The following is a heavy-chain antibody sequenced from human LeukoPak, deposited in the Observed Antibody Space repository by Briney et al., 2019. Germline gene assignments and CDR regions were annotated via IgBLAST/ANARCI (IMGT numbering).Heavy chain of an antibody. J-gene: IGHJ6*02. V-gene: IGHV1-69*13. Sequence: GASVKVSCKASGGTFSSYAISWVRQAPGQGLEWMGGIIPIFGTANYAQKFQGRVTITADESTSTAYMELSSLRSEDTAVYYCARAPKSGYYGYYGMDVWGQGTTVTVSS. CDR2: IIPIFGTA. D-gene: IGHD3-3*01. CDR1: GGTFSSYA. CDR3: ARAPKSGYYGYYGMDV.